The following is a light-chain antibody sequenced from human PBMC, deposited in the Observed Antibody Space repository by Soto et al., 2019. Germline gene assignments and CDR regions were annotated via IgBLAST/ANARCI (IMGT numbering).Light chain of an antibody. CDR2: EVS. V-gene: IGLV2-8*01. CDR1: SSDVGGYNY. CDR3: SSYAGSILYV. Sequence: QSALTQPPSASGSPGQSVTISCTGTSSDVGGYNYVSWYQQHPGKAPKLMIYEVSKRPSGVPDRFSGSKSGNTASLTVSGLQAEDEADYYCSSYAGSILYVFGTGTKVTGL. J-gene: IGLJ1*01.